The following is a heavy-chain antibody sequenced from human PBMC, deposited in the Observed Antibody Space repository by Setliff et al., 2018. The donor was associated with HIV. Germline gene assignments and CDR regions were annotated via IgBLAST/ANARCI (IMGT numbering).Heavy chain of an antibody. CDR2: TRNKAYGYIS. V-gene: IGHV3-72*01. Sequence: GSLRLSCAASGFTFSTYWMHWVRQAPGKGLEWVGRTRNKAYGYISEYAASVQGRFTISRDTSKDSLFLQMNNLKTEDTAVYYCVRAAAGLDIWSQGIRVTVSS. CDR1: GFTFSTYW. CDR3: VRAAAGLDI. J-gene: IGHJ4*02.